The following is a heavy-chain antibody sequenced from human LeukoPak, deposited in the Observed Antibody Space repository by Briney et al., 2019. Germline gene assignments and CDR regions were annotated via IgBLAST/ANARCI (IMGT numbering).Heavy chain of an antibody. CDR1: GYTFTSYG. J-gene: IGHJ6*02. D-gene: IGHD2-2*01. CDR2: ISAYNGNT. CDR3: AREPPIVVVPAAIPYGMDV. V-gene: IGHV1-18*01. Sequence: ASVKVSCKASGYTFTSYGISWVRQAPGQGLEWMGWISAYNGNTNYAQKLQGRVTMTTDTSTSTAYMELRSLRSDDTAVYYCAREPPIVVVPAAIPYGMDVWGQGTTVTVSS.